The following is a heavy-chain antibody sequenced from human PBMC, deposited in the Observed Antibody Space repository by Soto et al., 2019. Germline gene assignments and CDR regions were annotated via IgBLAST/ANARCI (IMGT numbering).Heavy chain of an antibody. CDR1: GFTFSSYA. J-gene: IGHJ4*02. Sequence: QVQLVESGGGVVQPGRSLRLSCAASGFTFSSYAMHWVRQAPGKGLEWVAVISYDGSNTYYADSVKGRFTISRDISKNTLYLPMNSLRAEDTAVYYCARAGGLLLDFWGQGTLVTVSS. V-gene: IGHV3-30-3*01. CDR2: ISYDGSNT. D-gene: IGHD2-15*01. CDR3: ARAGGLLLDF.